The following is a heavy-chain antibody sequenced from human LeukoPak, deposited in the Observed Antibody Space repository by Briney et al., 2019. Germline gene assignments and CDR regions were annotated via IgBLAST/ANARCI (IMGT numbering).Heavy chain of an antibody. J-gene: IGHJ4*02. V-gene: IGHV3-23*01. D-gene: IGHD3-22*01. CDR2: ITGGGDGT. CDR3: ARGGGYYDSSGYCYAGY. CDR1: GFTFSSYA. Sequence: GGSLRLSCAASGFTFSSYALTWVRQAPGKGLEWVSAITGGGDGTYYADSVKGRFTISRDNSKNTLYVQMNSLRAEDTAVYYCARGGGYYDSSGYCYAGYWGQGTLVTVSS.